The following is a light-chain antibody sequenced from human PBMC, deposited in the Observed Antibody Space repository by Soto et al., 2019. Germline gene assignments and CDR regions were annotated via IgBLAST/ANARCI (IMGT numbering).Light chain of an antibody. J-gene: IGKJ5*01. V-gene: IGKV1-9*01. CDR1: QGISSY. CDR2: AAS. Sequence: IQLTQSPSSLSASEGDRVTITCRASQGISSYLAWYQQEPGKAPKLLIYAASTLQSGVPSRFSGSGSGPDFTLTISSLQPEDFATYYCQQLDSYPITFDQGTRLEIK. CDR3: QQLDSYPIT.